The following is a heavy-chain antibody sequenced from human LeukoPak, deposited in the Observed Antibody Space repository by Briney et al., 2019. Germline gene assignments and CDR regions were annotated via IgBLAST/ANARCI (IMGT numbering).Heavy chain of an antibody. V-gene: IGHV3-23*01. D-gene: IGHD6-13*01. CDR3: AKETAAGAFDY. J-gene: IGHJ4*02. CDR1: GFTFSSYG. CDR2: LSGSGDIT. Sequence: GGSLRLSCAASGFTFSSYGMSWVRQAPGKGLEWVSALSGSGDITYYADSVMGRFTISRDNSKNTLYLQMNSLRAEDTAVYYCAKETAAGAFDYWGQGTLVTVSS.